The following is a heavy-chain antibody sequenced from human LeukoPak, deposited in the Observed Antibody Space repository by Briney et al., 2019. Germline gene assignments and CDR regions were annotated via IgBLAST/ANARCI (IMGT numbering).Heavy chain of an antibody. CDR2: IYYSGST. CDR3: ARVGYELPGGFDP. Sequence: PSGTLSLTCTVSGGSISSSSYYWSWIRQPPGKGLEWIGYIYYSGSTNYNPSLKSRVTISVDTSKNQFSLKLSSVTAADTAVYYCARVGYELPGGFDPWGQGTLVTVSS. V-gene: IGHV4-61*01. CDR1: GGSISSSSYY. D-gene: IGHD6-13*01. J-gene: IGHJ5*02.